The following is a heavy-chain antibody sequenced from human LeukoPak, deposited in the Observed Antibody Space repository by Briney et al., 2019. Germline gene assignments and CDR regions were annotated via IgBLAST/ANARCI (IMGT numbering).Heavy chain of an antibody. D-gene: IGHD5-18*01. Sequence: GASVKVSCKASGYTFTSYAMHWVRQAPGQRLEWMGWINAGNGNTKYSQKFQGRVTITRDTSASTAYMELSSLRSEDTAVYYCARSYVGKLWVFPYYFDYWGQGTLVTVSS. J-gene: IGHJ4*02. CDR3: ARSYVGKLWVFPYYFDY. CDR1: GYTFTSYA. CDR2: INAGNGNT. V-gene: IGHV1-3*01.